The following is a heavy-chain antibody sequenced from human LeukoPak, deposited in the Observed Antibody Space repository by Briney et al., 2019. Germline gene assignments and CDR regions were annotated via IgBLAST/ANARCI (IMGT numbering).Heavy chain of an antibody. CDR1: GYTFTSYY. J-gene: IGHJ4*02. CDR3: ARDSTYYYGSSGYYPGDY. V-gene: IGHV1-46*01. D-gene: IGHD3-22*01. Sequence: ASVKVSCKASGYTFTSYYMHWVRQAPGQGLEWMGITNPSGGSTSYAQKFQGRVTMTRDTSTSTVYMELSSLRSEDTAVYYCARDSTYYYGSSGYYPGDYWGQGTLVTVSS. CDR2: TNPSGGST.